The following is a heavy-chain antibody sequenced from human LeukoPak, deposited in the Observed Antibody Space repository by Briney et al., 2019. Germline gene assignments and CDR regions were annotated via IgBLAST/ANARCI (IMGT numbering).Heavy chain of an antibody. D-gene: IGHD6-19*01. CDR3: ARGGFFRIAVAGSHFDY. CDR1: GYTFTSYD. CDR2: MNPNSGNT. J-gene: IGHJ4*02. Sequence: GASVKVSCKASGYTFTSYDINWVRQATGQGLEWMGWMNPNSGNTGYAQKFQGRVTITRDTSASTAYMELSSLRSEDTAVYYCARGGFFRIAVAGSHFDYWGQGTLVTVSS. V-gene: IGHV1-8*01.